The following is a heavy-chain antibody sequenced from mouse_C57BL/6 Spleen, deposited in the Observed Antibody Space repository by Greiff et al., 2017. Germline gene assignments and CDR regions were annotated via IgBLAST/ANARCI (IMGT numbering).Heavy chain of an antibody. Sequence: EVQLVESGGGLVQPGGSLSLSCAASGFTFTDYYMSWVRQPPGKALEWLGFIRNKANGYTTEYSASVKGRFTISRDNSQSILYLQMNALRAEDSATYYCARDDYEWYFDVWGTGTTVTVSS. V-gene: IGHV7-3*01. CDR2: IRNKANGYTT. CDR3: ARDDYEWYFDV. D-gene: IGHD2-4*01. J-gene: IGHJ1*03. CDR1: GFTFTDYY.